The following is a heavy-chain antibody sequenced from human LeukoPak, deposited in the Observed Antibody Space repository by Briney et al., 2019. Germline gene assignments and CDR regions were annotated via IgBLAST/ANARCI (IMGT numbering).Heavy chain of an antibody. CDR2: INSDGSTT. V-gene: IGHV3-74*03. CDR3: ATGGSSGWYHFEY. Sequence: PGGSLRLSCAASGFTFTSYWMHWVRQASGKGLVWVSLINSDGSTTKYADSVKGRFTMSRDNAKNTLYLEMNSLRGEDTAVYYCATGGSSGWYHFEYWGQGTLVTVSS. CDR1: GFTFTSYW. D-gene: IGHD6-19*01. J-gene: IGHJ4*02.